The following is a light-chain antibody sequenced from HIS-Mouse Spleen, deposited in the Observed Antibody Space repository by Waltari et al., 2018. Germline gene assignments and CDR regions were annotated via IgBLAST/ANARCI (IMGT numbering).Light chain of an antibody. V-gene: IGLV3-1*01. J-gene: IGLJ2*01. CDR1: NLGDKY. Sequence: SYELTQPPSVSVSPGQTASITCPGDNLGDKYSCWYQQKPGQSPVLVIYRDSKRPSGIPERFSGSNSGNTATLTISGTQAMDEADYYCQAWDSSTGVFGGGTKLTVL. CDR2: RDS. CDR3: QAWDSSTGV.